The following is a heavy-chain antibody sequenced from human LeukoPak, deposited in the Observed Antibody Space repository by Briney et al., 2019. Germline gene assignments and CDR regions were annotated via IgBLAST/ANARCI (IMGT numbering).Heavy chain of an antibody. CDR2: IKQDGSER. J-gene: IGHJ4*02. D-gene: IGHD1-26*01. CDR3: ARDKVVGATLFDY. CDR1: GFTFSNYW. V-gene: IGHV3-7*01. Sequence: GGSLRLSCAASGFTFSNYWMSWVRQAPGKGLEWVANIKQDGSERYSVDSVKGRFTISRDNAKNALYLQMNSLRAEDTAVYYCARDKVVGATLFDYWGQGALVTVSS.